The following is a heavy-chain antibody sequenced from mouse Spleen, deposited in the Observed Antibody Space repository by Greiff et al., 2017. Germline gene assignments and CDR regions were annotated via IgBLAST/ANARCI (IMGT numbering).Heavy chain of an antibody. J-gene: IGHJ2*01. Sequence: EVKLMESGGGLVKPGGSLKLSCAASGFTFSSYAMSWVRQTPEKRLEWVATISSGGSYTYYPDSVKGRFTISRDNAKNTLYLQMSSLRSEDTAMYYCARRQTGTCYFDYWGQGTTLTVSS. D-gene: IGHD4-1*01. CDR3: ARRQTGTCYFDY. CDR1: GFTFSSYA. CDR2: ISSGGSYT. V-gene: IGHV5-9-1*01.